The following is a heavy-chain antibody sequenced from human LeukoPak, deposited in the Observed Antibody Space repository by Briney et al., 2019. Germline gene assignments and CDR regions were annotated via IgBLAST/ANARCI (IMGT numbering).Heavy chain of an antibody. J-gene: IGHJ3*02. CDR3: ARGRYDFWSGYQGDAFDI. D-gene: IGHD3-3*01. CDR2: ICAYNGNT. CDR1: GYTFTSYG. V-gene: IGHV1-18*01. Sequence: ASVKVSCKASGYTFTSYGISWVRQAPGQGLEWMGWICAYNGNTNYAQKLQGRVTMTTDTSTSTAYMELGSLRSDDTAVYYCARGRYDFWSGYQGDAFDIWGQGTMVTVSS.